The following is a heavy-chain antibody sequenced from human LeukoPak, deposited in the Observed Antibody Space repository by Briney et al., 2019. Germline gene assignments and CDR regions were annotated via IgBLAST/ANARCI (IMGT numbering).Heavy chain of an antibody. J-gene: IGHJ4*02. V-gene: IGHV3-11*04. Sequence: GGSLRLSCAASGFTFSDYYMSWIRQAPGKGLEWVSYISSSGSSIYYADSVKGRFTISRDNAENTLYLQMNSLRAEDTAVYYCARGVNRNYADYWGQGTLVTVSS. CDR2: ISSSGSSI. CDR3: ARGVNRNYADY. CDR1: GFTFSDYY. D-gene: IGHD2/OR15-2a*01.